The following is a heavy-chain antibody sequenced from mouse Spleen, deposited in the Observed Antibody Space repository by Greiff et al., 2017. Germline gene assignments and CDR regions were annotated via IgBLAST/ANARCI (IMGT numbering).Heavy chain of an antibody. D-gene: IGHD2-1*01. J-gene: IGHJ2*01. Sequence: EVQLQQSGAELVRPGASVKLSCTASGFNIKDYYMHWVKQRPEQGLEWIGRIDPEDGDTEYAPKFQGKATMTADTSSNTAYLQLSSLTSEDTAVYYCTTEDGNYDYFDYWGQGTTLTVSS. CDR1: GFNIKDYY. CDR3: TTEDGNYDYFDY. V-gene: IGHV14-1*01. CDR2: IDPEDGDT.